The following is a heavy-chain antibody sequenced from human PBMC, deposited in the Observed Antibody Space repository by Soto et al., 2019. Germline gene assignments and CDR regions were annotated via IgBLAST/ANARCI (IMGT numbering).Heavy chain of an antibody. CDR1: GGSISSGGYS. Sequence: PSETLSLTCAVSGGSISSGGYSWSWIRQPPGKGLEWIGYIYYSGSTNYNPSLKSRVTISVDTSKNQFSLKLSSVTAADTAVYYCARHRGGVVVAALNWFDPWGQGTPVTVSS. D-gene: IGHD2-15*01. V-gene: IGHV4-61*08. J-gene: IGHJ5*02. CDR3: ARHRGGVVVAALNWFDP. CDR2: IYYSGST.